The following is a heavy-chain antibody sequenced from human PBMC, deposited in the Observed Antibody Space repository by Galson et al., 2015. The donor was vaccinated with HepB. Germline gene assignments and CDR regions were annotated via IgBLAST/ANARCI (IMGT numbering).Heavy chain of an antibody. V-gene: IGHV3-23*01. J-gene: IGHJ4*02. CDR1: GFSFRSYA. D-gene: IGHD5-12*01. CDR2: ITNSGDRI. Sequence: SLRLSCAASGFSFRSYAMSWVRQTPGRGLEWVSGITNSGDRIHDADSVRGRFTVSRDNSKNTLYLQMNSLRAEDTALYYCAKDREAWIKTTFDYWGQGTLVT. CDR3: AKDREAWIKTTFDY.